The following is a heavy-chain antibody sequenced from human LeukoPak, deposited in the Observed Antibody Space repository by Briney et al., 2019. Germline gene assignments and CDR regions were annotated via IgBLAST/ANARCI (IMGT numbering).Heavy chain of an antibody. J-gene: IGHJ4*02. D-gene: IGHD3-9*01. CDR2: IYYSGST. Sequence: SETLSLTCTVSGGSITSHYWSWIRLPPGKGLEWIGYIYYSGSTNYNPSLKSRVTISVDTSKNQFSLNLNSVTAADTAVYYCARTDFDWFLDYWGQGTPVTVSS. V-gene: IGHV4-59*11. CDR1: GGSITSHY. CDR3: ARTDFDWFLDY.